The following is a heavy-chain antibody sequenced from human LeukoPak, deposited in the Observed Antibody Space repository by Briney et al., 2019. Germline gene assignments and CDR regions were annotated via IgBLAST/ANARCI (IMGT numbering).Heavy chain of an antibody. V-gene: IGHV4-34*01. D-gene: IGHD1-26*01. CDR3: ARGGLQWGRADLFDY. Sequence: PSETLSLTCAVYGGPFSGYYWSWIRQPPGKGLEWIGEINHSGSTNYNPSLKSRVTISVDTSKNQFSLKLSSVTAADTAVYYCARGGLQWGRADLFDYWGQGTLVTVSS. CDR2: INHSGST. J-gene: IGHJ4*02. CDR1: GGPFSGYY.